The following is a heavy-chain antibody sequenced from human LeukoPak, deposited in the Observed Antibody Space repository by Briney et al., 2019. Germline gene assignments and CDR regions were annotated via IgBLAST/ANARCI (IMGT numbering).Heavy chain of an antibody. CDR2: MNPNSGNT. V-gene: IGHV1-8*03. J-gene: IGHJ4*02. CDR1: GGTFTSYD. CDR3: ARGVHYYDSSGYFGY. Sequence: GASVKVSCKASGGTFTSYDINWMRQATGQGLEWMGWMNPNSGNTGYAQKFQGRVTITRNTSISTAYMELSSLRSEDTAVYYCARGVHYYDSSGYFGYWGQGTLVTVSS. D-gene: IGHD3-22*01.